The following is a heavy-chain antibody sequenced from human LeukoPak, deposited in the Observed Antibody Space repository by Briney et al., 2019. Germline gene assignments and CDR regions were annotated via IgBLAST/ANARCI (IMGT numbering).Heavy chain of an antibody. V-gene: IGHV3-9*01. D-gene: IGHD6-13*01. J-gene: IGHJ4*02. CDR2: ISWNGDTI. CDR1: GFSFEDHA. Sequence: GGSLRLSCVVSGFSFEDHAMHWVRHAPGKGLEWVLGISWNGDTIGYADSVKGRFTVSRDNAKNSLYLQMNSLRAEDTAVYYCARDSSSWYRWGQGTLVTVSS. CDR3: ARDSSSWYR.